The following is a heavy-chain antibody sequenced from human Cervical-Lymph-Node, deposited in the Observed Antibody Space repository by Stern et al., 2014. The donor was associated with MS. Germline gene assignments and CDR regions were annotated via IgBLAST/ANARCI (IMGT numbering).Heavy chain of an antibody. CDR1: GYTFTTYG. CDR2: ISADSGNT. Sequence: QVQLVQSGTEVKKPGASVLVSWKASGYTFTTYGITWVRQAPGQGLEWMGWISADSGNTKYAQKFQDRVTMTRDTTTGTAYMEVRSLRSEDTAVYYCARDKMHAFDYWGQGTQVTVPS. J-gene: IGHJ4*02. CDR3: ARDKMHAFDY. V-gene: IGHV1-18*01. D-gene: IGHD2-8*01.